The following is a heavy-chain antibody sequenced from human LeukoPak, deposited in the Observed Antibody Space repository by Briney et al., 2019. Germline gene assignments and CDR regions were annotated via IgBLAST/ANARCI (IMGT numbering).Heavy chain of an antibody. CDR1: GFTFSNYA. CDR2: ISGSGGST. V-gene: IGHV3-23*01. D-gene: IGHD2-2*01. CDR3: VKESPVVPTF. J-gene: IGHJ4*02. Sequence: GGSLRLSCAASGFTFSNYAMSWVRQAPGKGLEWVSSISGSGGSTYYAGSVRGRFTVSRDNSKNTLYLQMNSLRAEDTAVYYCVKESPVVPTFWGQGTMVTVSS.